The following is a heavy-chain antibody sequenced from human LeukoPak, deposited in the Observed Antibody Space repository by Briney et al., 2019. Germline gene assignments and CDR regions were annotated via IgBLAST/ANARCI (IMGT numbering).Heavy chain of an antibody. D-gene: IGHD5-12*01. V-gene: IGHV3-9*01. CDR1: AFTFDDYA. Sequence: PGKSLRLSCAASAFTFDDYAMQWVRQAPGKGLEWVSGISWNSGSIGYADSVKGRFTLSRDKAKNSLYLQMNSLRAEDTALYYCATDYSGYADGDYWGQGTLVTVSS. CDR3: ATDYSGYADGDY. J-gene: IGHJ4*02. CDR2: ISWNSGSI.